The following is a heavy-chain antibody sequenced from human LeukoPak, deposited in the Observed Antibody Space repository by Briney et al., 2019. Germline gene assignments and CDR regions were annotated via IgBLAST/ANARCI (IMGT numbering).Heavy chain of an antibody. CDR3: ARHFTYYYGSGSYYKLYYFDY. CDR1: GGSISSGDYY. J-gene: IGHJ4*02. CDR2: IYYSGST. D-gene: IGHD3-10*01. V-gene: IGHV4-30-4*08. Sequence: PSQTLSLTCTVSGGSISSGDYYWSWIRQPPGKGLEWIGYIYYSGSTYYNPSLKSRVTISVDTSKNQFSLKLSSVTAADTAVYYCARHFTYYYGSGSYYKLYYFDYWGQGTLVTVSS.